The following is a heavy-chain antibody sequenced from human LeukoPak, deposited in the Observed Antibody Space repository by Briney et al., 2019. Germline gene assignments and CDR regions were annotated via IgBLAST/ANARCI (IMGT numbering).Heavy chain of an antibody. CDR3: ARGGMGSSHNWFDP. CDR1: GGSFSGYY. J-gene: IGHJ5*02. D-gene: IGHD6-13*01. CDR2: INHSGST. V-gene: IGHV4-34*01. Sequence: PSETLSLTCAVYGGSFSGYYRSWIRQPPGKGLEWIGEINHSGSTNYNPSLKSRVTISVDTSKNQFSLKLSSVTAADTAVYYCARGGMGSSHNWFDPWGQGTLVTVSS.